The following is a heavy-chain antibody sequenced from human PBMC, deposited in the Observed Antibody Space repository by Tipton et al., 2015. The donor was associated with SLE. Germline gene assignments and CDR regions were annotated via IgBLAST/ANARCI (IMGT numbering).Heavy chain of an antibody. V-gene: IGHV1-69*13. CDR3: ARDAGVRTGDLDV. Sequence: QLVQSGAEVKKPGASVKVSCKASGGTFSRYDISWVRQAPGQGLEWMGRITPIFGTANYAKKFQGRVTIIADDSTSTAYMELTSLRSDDTAVYFCARDAGVRTGDLDVWGQGTTVTVS. CDR1: GGTFSRYD. D-gene: IGHD3/OR15-3a*01. CDR2: ITPIFGTA. J-gene: IGHJ6*02.